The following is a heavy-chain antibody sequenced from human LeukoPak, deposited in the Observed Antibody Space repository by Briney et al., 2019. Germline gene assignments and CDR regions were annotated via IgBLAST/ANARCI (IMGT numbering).Heavy chain of an antibody. CDR2: IIPILGIA. Sequence: GASVKVSCKASGGTFSSYATSWVRQAPGQGLEWMGRIIPILGIANYAQKFQGRVTITADKSTSTAYMELSSLRSEDTAVYYCARDIAAAGKNWFDPWGQGTLVTVSS. V-gene: IGHV1-69*04. J-gene: IGHJ5*02. CDR1: GGTFSSYA. D-gene: IGHD6-13*01. CDR3: ARDIAAAGKNWFDP.